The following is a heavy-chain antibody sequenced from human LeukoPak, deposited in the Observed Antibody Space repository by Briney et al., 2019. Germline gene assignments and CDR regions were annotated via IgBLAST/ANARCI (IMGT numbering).Heavy chain of an antibody. CDR3: AKDGWRIMFGGVIDN. CDR1: GFIFRNYA. J-gene: IGHJ4*02. D-gene: IGHD3-16*02. Sequence: GRSLRLSCAASGFIFRNYAKHWVRQAPGKGLEWMAVISFDGNTENYADSVKGRFTISRDNSKNTLYLQMNSLRAEDTAVYYCAKDGWRIMFGGVIDNWGQRTLVTVSS. V-gene: IGHV3-30-3*01. CDR2: ISFDGNTE.